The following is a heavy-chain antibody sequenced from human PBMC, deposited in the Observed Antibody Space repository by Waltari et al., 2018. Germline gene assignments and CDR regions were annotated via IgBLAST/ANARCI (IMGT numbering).Heavy chain of an antibody. D-gene: IGHD3-9*01. CDR3: ARGARYFDWLFIVGYYFDY. CDR2: INHSGST. CDR1: GGSFSGSY. Sequence: QVQLQQWGAGLLKPSETLSLTCAVYGGSFSGSYWSWIRQPPGKGLEWIGEINHSGSTNYNPSLKSRVTISVDTSKNQFSLKLSSVTAADTAVYYCARGARYFDWLFIVGYYFDYWGQGTLVTVSS. V-gene: IGHV4-34*01. J-gene: IGHJ4*02.